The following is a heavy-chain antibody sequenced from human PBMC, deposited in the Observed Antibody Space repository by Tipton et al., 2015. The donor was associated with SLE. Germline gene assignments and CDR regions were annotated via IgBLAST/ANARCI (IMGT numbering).Heavy chain of an antibody. J-gene: IGHJ4*02. Sequence: SLRLSCAASGLTVRDNYMNWVRQAPGKGLEWVSVIYSGGNTFYADSVKGRFTISRDNSKNTLYLQMSSLRTADTAVYYCARSAAGPDYWGQGTLVTVSS. CDR1: GLTVRDNY. CDR2: IYSGGNT. V-gene: IGHV3-53*01. D-gene: IGHD6-25*01. CDR3: ARSAAGPDY.